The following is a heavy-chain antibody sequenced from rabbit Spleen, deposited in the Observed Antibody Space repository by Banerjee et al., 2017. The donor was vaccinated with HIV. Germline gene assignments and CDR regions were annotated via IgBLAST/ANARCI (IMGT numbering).Heavy chain of an antibody. V-gene: IGHV1S45*01. Sequence: QEQLEESGGDLVKPEGSLTLTCTASGFSFSNNYWICWVRQAPGKGLEWIACMHCSSNTYTYYASWAKGRFTMSKTSSTTVTLQMTSLTAADTATYFCAKSGISGDIGHFDLWGQGTLVTVS. D-gene: IGHD1-1*01. CDR2: MHCSSNTYT. J-gene: IGHJ5*02. CDR1: GFSFSNNYW. CDR3: AKSGISGDIGHFDL.